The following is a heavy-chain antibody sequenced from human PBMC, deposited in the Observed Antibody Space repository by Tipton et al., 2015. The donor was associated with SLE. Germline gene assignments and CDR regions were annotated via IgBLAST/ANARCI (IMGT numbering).Heavy chain of an antibody. CDR1: GGSISSYY. J-gene: IGHJ4*02. CDR3: ARHGQWPPYFDY. Sequence: LRLSCTASGGSISSYYWSWIRQPPGKGLEWIGYIYYSGSTNYNPSLKSRVTISVDTSKNQFSLKLSSVTAADTAVYYCARHGQWPPYFDYWGQGTLVTVSS. V-gene: IGHV4-59*08. D-gene: IGHD6-19*01. CDR2: IYYSGST.